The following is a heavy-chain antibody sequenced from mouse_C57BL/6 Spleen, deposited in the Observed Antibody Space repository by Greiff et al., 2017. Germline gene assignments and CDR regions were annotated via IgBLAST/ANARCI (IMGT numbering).Heavy chain of an antibody. J-gene: IGHJ4*01. CDR1: GFTFSSYG. CDR2: ISSGGSYT. Sequence: EVKLQESGGDLVKPGGSLTLSCAASGFTFSSYGMSWVRQTPDKRLEWVATISSGGSYTNYPASVKGRFTISSDNAKKTLYLQMSSLKSEDTAMYYCARGEIYYGYEGDAMGCWGQGTSVTVSS. CDR3: ARGEIYYGYEGDAMGC. D-gene: IGHD2-2*01. V-gene: IGHV5-6*01.